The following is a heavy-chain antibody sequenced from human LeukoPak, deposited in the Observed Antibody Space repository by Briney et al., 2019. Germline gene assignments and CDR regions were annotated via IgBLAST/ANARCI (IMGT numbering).Heavy chain of an antibody. CDR2: IYYSGTP. J-gene: IGHJ3*02. CDR3: ARQIALAGEWAFDI. Sequence: SETLSLTCTVSGGSMSNYYWSWIRQPPGKGLEWLTSIYYSGTPTHNPSLKSRATISVDTSKNRFSLQLSSVTAADTAVYYCARQIALAGEWAFDIWGQGTMVTVSS. V-gene: IGHV4-59*08. D-gene: IGHD6-19*01. CDR1: GGSMSNYY.